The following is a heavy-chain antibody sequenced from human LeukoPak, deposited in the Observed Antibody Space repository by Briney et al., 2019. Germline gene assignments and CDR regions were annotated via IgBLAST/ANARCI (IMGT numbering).Heavy chain of an antibody. V-gene: IGHV1-69*04. CDR3: ARRSYVAAEYYYYYYMDV. J-gene: IGHJ6*03. Sequence: ASVKVSCKASGGTFSSYAISWVRQAPGQGLEWMGRIIPILGIANYAQKFQGRVTITADKSTSTAYMELSSLRSEDTAVYYCARRSYVAAEYYYYYYMDVWGKGTTVTVSS. CDR1: GGTFSSYA. D-gene: IGHD2-21*01. CDR2: IIPILGIA.